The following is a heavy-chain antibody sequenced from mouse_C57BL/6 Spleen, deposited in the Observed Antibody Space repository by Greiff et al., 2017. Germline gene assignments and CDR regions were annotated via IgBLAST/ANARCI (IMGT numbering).Heavy chain of an antibody. J-gene: IGHJ1*03. V-gene: IGHV1-80*01. D-gene: IGHD4-1*01. CDR2: IYPGDGDT. CDR1: GYAFSSSW. CDR3: ARSIANWDWYFDV. Sequence: QVQLKESGAELVKPGASVKISCKASGYAFSSSWMNWVKQRPGKGLEWIGRIYPGDGDTNYNGKFKGKATLTADKSSSTAYMQLSSLTSEDSAVYVCARSIANWDWYFDVWGTGTTVTVSS.